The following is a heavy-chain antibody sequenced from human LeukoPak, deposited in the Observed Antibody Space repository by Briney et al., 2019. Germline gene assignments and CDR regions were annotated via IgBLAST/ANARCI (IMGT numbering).Heavy chain of an antibody. CDR3: ARQDSLRYFDWLMNGMDV. J-gene: IGHJ6*02. D-gene: IGHD3-9*01. CDR1: GYTFTGYY. V-gene: IGHV1-2*02. CDR2: INPNSGGT. Sequence: ASVKVSCKASGYTFTGYYMHWVRQAPGQGLEWMGWINPNSGGTNYAQKFQGRVTMTRDTSISTAYMELSRLRSDDTTVYYCARQDSLRYFDWLMNGMDVWGQGTTVTVSS.